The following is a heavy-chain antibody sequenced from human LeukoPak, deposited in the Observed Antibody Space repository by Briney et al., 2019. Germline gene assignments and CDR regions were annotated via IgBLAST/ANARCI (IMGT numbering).Heavy chain of an antibody. Sequence: SETLSLTCTVSGGSISSYYWNWIRQPAGKGLEWIGRIYTSGTTNYYPSLKSRVTMSVDTSKNQFSLKLSSVTAADTAVYYCARGTTGTTRFDYWGQGTLVTVSS. CDR1: GGSISSYY. J-gene: IGHJ4*02. V-gene: IGHV4-4*07. CDR3: ARGTTGTTRFDY. D-gene: IGHD1-1*01. CDR2: IYTSGTT.